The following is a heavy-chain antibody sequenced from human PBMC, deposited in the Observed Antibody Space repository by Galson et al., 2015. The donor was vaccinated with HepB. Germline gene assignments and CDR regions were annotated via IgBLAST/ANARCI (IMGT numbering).Heavy chain of an antibody. CDR1: GFTFSSYA. CDR3: AKAGARGVAGGGMDV. V-gene: IGHV3-23*01. J-gene: IGHJ6*02. Sequence: SLRLSCAASGFTFSSYAMSWVRQAPGKGLEWVSAISGSGGSTYYADSVKGRFTISRDNSKNTLYLQMNSLRAEDTAVYYCAKAGARGVAGGGMDVWGQGTTVTVSS. CDR2: ISGSGGST. D-gene: IGHD3-10*01.